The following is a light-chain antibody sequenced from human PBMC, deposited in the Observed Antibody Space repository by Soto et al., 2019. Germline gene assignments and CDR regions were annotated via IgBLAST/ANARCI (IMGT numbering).Light chain of an antibody. J-gene: IGLJ3*02. V-gene: IGLV1-51*02. CDR3: ATWDATLSAAV. CDR1: SSNIGINF. Sequence: QSVLTQPPSVSAARGQKVTISCSGRSSNIGINFVSWYQKLPGTAPKLLIYENERRPSGIPDRFSGSKSGTSATLAITGLQSGDEADYYCATWDATLSAAVFGGGTKVTVL. CDR2: ENE.